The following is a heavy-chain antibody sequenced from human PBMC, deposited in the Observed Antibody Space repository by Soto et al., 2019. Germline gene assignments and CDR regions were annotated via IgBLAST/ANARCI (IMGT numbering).Heavy chain of an antibody. D-gene: IGHD3-3*01. CDR3: ARDLPYYDLVLVV. J-gene: IGHJ6*02. Sequence: RRILKTPGKGLEWVSLIYSGGSTYYADSVKGRFTISRDNSKNTLYLQMNSLRAEDTVVYYCARDLPYYDLVLVVWGQGTTVIVFS. CDR2: IYSGGST. V-gene: IGHV3-66*01.